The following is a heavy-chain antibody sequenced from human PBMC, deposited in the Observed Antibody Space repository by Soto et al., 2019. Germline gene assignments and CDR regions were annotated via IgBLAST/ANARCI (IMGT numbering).Heavy chain of an antibody. CDR3: ARDRDGGWVHMDV. J-gene: IGHJ6*02. CDR2: IWSDGKKE. Sequence: QVQLVESGGGVVQPGRSLRLSCVGSGFPFWHYGMHWVRQAPGKGLEWVAVIWSDGKKESYADFVKGRFAISRDNFKDTLYLQMNSLRAEDTAVYYCARDRDGGWVHMDVWGQGTTVTGSS. CDR1: GFPFWHYG. D-gene: IGHD6-19*01. V-gene: IGHV3-33*01.